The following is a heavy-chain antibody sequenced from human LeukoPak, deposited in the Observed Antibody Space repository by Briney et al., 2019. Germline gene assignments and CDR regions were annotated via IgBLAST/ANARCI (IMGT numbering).Heavy chain of an antibody. J-gene: IGHJ6*02. Sequence: ASVKASCKASGYTFTSYDINWVRQATGQGLEWMGWMNPNSGNTGYAQKFQGRVTMTRNTSISTAYMELSSLRSEDTAVYYCAQGIPMVRGVTYYYYGMDVGGQGTTVTVSS. V-gene: IGHV1-8*01. CDR2: MNPNSGNT. D-gene: IGHD3-10*01. CDR3: AQGIPMVRGVTYYYYGMDV. CDR1: GYTFTSYD.